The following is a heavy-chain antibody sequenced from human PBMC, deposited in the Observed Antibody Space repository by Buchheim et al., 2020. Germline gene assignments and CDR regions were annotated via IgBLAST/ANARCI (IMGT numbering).Heavy chain of an antibody. V-gene: IGHV3-30-3*01. Sequence: QVQLVESGGGVVQPGRSLRLFCAASGFTFSSYAMHWVRQAPGKGLEWVAVISYDGSNKYYADSVKGRFNIYRDNPKTTLYLQMNSLRAEDTAVYYCARAHCSSTSCYFDYWGQGTL. D-gene: IGHD2-2*01. CDR3: ARAHCSSTSCYFDY. CDR2: ISYDGSNK. CDR1: GFTFSSYA. J-gene: IGHJ4*02.